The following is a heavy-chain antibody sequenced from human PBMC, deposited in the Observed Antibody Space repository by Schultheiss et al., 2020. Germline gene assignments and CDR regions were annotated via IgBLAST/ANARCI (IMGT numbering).Heavy chain of an antibody. CDR3: ARDPYPYDFWSGYYSSLNLYYFDY. D-gene: IGHD3-3*01. Sequence: GGSLRLSCAASGFTFSSYGMHWVRQASGKGLEWVADIKCDGSEKYYVDSVKGRLTISRDNAKNSLYLQVNSLRAEDTAVYYCARDPYPYDFWSGYYSSLNLYYFDYWGQGTLVTVSS. CDR1: GFTFSSYG. CDR2: IKCDGSEK. J-gene: IGHJ4*02. V-gene: IGHV3-52*01.